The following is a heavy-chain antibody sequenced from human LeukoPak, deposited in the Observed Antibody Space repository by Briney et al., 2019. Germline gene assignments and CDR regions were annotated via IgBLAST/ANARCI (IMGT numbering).Heavy chain of an antibody. CDR2: ISGSGGST. CDR3: AKDPNSGSYFPYYFDY. V-gene: IGHV3-23*01. Sequence: GGSLRLSCAASGFTFSSYAMSWVRQAPGKGLEWISAISGSGGSTYYADSVKGRFPISRDNSKNSLYLQMNNLRAEDTAVYYFAKDPNSGSYFPYYFDYWGQGTLVTVSS. CDR1: GFTFSSYA. D-gene: IGHD1-26*01. J-gene: IGHJ4*02.